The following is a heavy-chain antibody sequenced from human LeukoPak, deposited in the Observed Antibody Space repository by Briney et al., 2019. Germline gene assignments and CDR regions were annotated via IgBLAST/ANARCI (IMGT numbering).Heavy chain of an antibody. J-gene: IGHJ6*03. CDR1: GGTFSSYA. Sequence: ASVKVSCKASGGTFSSYAINWVRQATGQGLEWMGWMNPNSGNTGYAQKFQGRVTITRNTSTSTVYMVLSSLRSEDTAVYYCARGSPTREKDPYYDFWSGYLDDFYYYYMDVWGKGTTVTVSS. CDR2: MNPNSGNT. CDR3: ARGSPTREKDPYYDFWSGYLDDFYYYYMDV. V-gene: IGHV1-8*03. D-gene: IGHD3-3*01.